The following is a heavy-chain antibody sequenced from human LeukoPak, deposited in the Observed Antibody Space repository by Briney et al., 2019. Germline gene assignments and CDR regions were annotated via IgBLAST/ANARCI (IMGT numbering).Heavy chain of an antibody. D-gene: IGHD3-10*01. CDR2: IRFDGSNK. J-gene: IGHJ4*02. Sequence: GGSLRLSCAASGFAFGRYGMHWVRQAPGKGLEWVAFIRFDGSNKYLADSVKGRFTISRDNSKNTLSLQTNSLRVEDTAVYYCAKDYYYGSGSPYYVDKWGQGTLVTVSS. CDR1: GFAFGRYG. V-gene: IGHV3-30*02. CDR3: AKDYYYGSGSPYYVDK.